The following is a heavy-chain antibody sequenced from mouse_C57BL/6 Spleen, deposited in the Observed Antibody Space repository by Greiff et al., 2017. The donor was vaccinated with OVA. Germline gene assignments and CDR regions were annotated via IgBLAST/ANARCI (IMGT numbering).Heavy chain of an antibody. CDR3: ARGYGSSYYAVGY. CDR2: ITTGSGGT. CDR1: GYAFTNYL. V-gene: IGHV1-54*01. J-gene: IGHJ4*01. D-gene: IGHD1-1*01. Sequence: QVQLQQSGAELVRPGTSVKVSCKASGYAFTNYLIEWVKQRPGQGLEWIGVITTGSGGTNYNEKFKGKATLTADKSSSTAYMRLSSLTSEDSAVYVCARGYGSSYYAVGYRGQGASVTVAS.